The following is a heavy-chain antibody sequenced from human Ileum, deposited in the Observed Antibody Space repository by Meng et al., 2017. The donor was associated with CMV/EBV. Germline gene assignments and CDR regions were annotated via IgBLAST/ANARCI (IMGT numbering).Heavy chain of an antibody. CDR3: AKGAGSYSGGVDY. J-gene: IGHJ4*02. CDR2: ISSSSSYI. D-gene: IGHD3-10*01. CDR1: GCNFSSYI. Sequence: CADSGCNFSSYIMNWVRQARGKGLEWVSSISSSSSYIYYADSVKGRFTISRENAKNSLYLQMNSLRAEDTAVYYCAKGAGSYSGGVDYWGQGTLVTVSS. V-gene: IGHV3-21*01.